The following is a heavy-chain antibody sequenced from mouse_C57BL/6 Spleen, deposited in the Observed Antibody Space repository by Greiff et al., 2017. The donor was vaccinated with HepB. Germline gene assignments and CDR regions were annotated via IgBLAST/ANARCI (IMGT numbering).Heavy chain of an antibody. D-gene: IGHD2-4*01. Sequence: VQLKESGPGLVQPSQSLSITCTVSGFSLTSYGVHWVRQSPGKGLEWLGVIWSGGSTDYNAAFISRLSISKDNSKSQVFFKMNSLQADDTAIYYCARNLYDYGGNWYFDVWGTGTTVTVSS. V-gene: IGHV2-2*01. CDR2: IWSGGST. CDR3: ARNLYDYGGNWYFDV. J-gene: IGHJ1*03. CDR1: GFSLTSYG.